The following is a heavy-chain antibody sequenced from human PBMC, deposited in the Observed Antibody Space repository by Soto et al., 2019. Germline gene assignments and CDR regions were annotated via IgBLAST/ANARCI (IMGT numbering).Heavy chain of an antibody. CDR1: GYTFTGYY. J-gene: IGHJ5*02. D-gene: IGHD1-26*01. CDR2: INPNSGGT. V-gene: IGHV1-2*04. Sequence: ASVKVSCKASGYTFTGYYMHWVRQAPGQGLEWMGWINPNSGGTNYAQKFQGWVTMTTDTSISTVYMELSSLRSEDTAVYYCAREESGQDLLWRFAPWGQGTLVTVPS. CDR3: AREESGQDLLWRFAP.